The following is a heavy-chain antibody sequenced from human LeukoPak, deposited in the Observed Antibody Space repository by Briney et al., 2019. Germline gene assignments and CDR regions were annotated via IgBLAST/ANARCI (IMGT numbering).Heavy chain of an antibody. V-gene: IGHV4-31*03. Sequence: PSETLSLTCTVSGGSISSGGYYWSWIRQHPGKGLEWIGYIYYSGSTYYNPSLKSRVTISVDTSKNQFSLKQSSVTAADTAVYYCARVPPTRDYYDSSGYWNYFDYWGQGTLVTVSS. J-gene: IGHJ4*02. CDR3: ARVPPTRDYYDSSGYWNYFDY. CDR2: IYYSGST. D-gene: IGHD3-22*01. CDR1: GGSISSGGYY.